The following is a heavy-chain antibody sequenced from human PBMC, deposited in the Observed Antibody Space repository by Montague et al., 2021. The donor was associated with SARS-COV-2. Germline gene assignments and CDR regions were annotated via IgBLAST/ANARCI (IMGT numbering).Heavy chain of an antibody. CDR1: GGSISSYY. CDR2: IYYSWSS. D-gene: IGHD2-15*01. J-gene: IGHJ4*02. Sequence: SETLSLTCTVSGGSISSYYWSWIRQPPGKGLEWIGYIYYSWSSNYNPSLKIRVTISIDTSKNQFSLNLNSVTAADGAVYYCASPGGYCSGGSCYYVYWGQGTLVTVSS. CDR3: ASPGGYCSGGSCYYVY. V-gene: IGHV4-59*01.